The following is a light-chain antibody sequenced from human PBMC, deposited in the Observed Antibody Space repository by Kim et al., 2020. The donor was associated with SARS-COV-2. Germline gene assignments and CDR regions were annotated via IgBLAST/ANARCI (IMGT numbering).Light chain of an antibody. CDR3: QQYDYWRA. Sequence: GETSPSSSGARRSISSSLAWYQQKPGQAPRLLIYGASGRATGIPDRFSGSGSGTEFTLTISNLQSEYFAVYYCQQYDYWRAFGQGTRLEIK. V-gene: IGKV3-15*01. CDR2: GAS. J-gene: IGKJ5*01. CDR1: RSISSS.